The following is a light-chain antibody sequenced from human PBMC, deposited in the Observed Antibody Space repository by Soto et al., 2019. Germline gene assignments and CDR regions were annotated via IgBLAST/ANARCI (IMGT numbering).Light chain of an antibody. CDR2: EVY. V-gene: IGLV2-14*01. J-gene: IGLJ2*01. CDR1: SSDVGTCNY. CDR3: SSCTSDSTLL. Sequence: QSVLTQPASVSGSPGRSISISCTGSSSDVGTCNYVSWYQQHPGEAPKLIIFEVYNRPAGVSDRFSGSKSGNTASLTISGLQPEDEADYYCSSCTSDSTLLFGGGTKLTVL.